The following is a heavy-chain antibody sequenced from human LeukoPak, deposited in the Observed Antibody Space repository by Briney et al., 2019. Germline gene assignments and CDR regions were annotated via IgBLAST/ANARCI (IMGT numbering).Heavy chain of an antibody. D-gene: IGHD3-22*01. Sequence: SETLSLTCSVSGGSISSSSDYWGWVRQPPGKGLEWIGSIYHSETTYYNPSLKSRVIISVDTSKNQFSLKLNPVTAADTAVYYCGRPNPDSSGYYGSFDPWGQGILVTVSS. J-gene: IGHJ5*02. CDR1: GGSISSSSDY. CDR2: IYHSETT. CDR3: GRPNPDSSGYYGSFDP. V-gene: IGHV4-39*01.